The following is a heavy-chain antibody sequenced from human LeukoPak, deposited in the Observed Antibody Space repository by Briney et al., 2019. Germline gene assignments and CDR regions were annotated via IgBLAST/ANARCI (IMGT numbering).Heavy chain of an antibody. J-gene: IGHJ4*02. CDR3: ARGSPKYSSSWAFDY. Sequence: GGSLRLSCAASGFTVSSNYMSWVRQAPGKGLEWVSVIYSGGSTYYADSVKGRFTISRDNSKNTLYLQMNSLRAEDTAVYYCARGSPKYSSSWAFDYWGQGTLVTVSS. CDR1: GFTVSSNY. V-gene: IGHV3-53*01. CDR2: IYSGGST. D-gene: IGHD6-13*01.